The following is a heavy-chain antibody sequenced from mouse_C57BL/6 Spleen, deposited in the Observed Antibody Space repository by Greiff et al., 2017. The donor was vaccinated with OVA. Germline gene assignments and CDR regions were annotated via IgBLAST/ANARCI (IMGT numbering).Heavy chain of an antibody. Sequence: EVKLVESGGGLVQPGGSLSLSCAASGFTFTDYYMSWVRQPPGKALEWLGFIRNKANGYTTEYSASVKGRFTISRDNSQSILYLQMNALRAEDSATYYCARYIYDYYFFDYWGQGTTLTVSS. CDR2: IRNKANGYTT. V-gene: IGHV7-3*01. CDR1: GFTFTDYY. CDR3: ARYIYDYYFFDY. J-gene: IGHJ2*01. D-gene: IGHD2-4*01.